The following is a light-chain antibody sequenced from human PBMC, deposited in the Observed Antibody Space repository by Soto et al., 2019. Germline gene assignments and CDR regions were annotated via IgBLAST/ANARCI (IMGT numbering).Light chain of an antibody. CDR2: GAS. CDR3: QQFGSSPLFT. J-gene: IGKJ3*01. Sequence: EIVLTQSPGTLSLCPGERATLSCRASQSVSSSYLAWYQQKPGQAPRLLIYGASSRATGIPDRFSGGGSGTDFTLTISRLEPEDFAVYYCQQFGSSPLFTIGPGTKVDVE. V-gene: IGKV3-20*01. CDR1: QSVSSSY.